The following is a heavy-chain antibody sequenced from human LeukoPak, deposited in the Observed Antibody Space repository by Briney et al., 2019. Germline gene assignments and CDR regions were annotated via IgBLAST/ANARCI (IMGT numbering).Heavy chain of an antibody. J-gene: IGHJ4*02. CDR3: AKHEGAMPFDF. D-gene: IGHD3-16*01. CDR1: GLTFSSYS. V-gene: IGHV3-23*01. CDR2: ISARGGVT. Sequence: PGGPLRLSCAASGLTFSSYSMSWIRRAPGKGLEWVSAISARGGVTYYADSVKGRFTLSRDNSKNTLYLQMNSLRAEDTAVYYCAKHEGAMPFDFWGRGTLVTVSS.